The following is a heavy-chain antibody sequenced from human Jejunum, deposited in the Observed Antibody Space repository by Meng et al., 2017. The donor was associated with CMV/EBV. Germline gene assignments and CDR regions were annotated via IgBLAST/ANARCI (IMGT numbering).Heavy chain of an antibody. CDR1: GYTFSTYG. J-gene: IGHJ5*02. CDR3: ARVSNTCLECWFDP. D-gene: IGHD3-3*01. Sequence: QVQLVRAGAEVKKPGASVKVSCRASGYTFSTYGITWVRQAPGQGLEWMGWISVDNGNTNYAQKFQGRVTMTTHTSTSTAYMELTGLRSDDTAVYYCARVSNTCLECWFDPWGQGTLVTVSS. CDR2: ISVDNGNT. V-gene: IGHV1-18*01.